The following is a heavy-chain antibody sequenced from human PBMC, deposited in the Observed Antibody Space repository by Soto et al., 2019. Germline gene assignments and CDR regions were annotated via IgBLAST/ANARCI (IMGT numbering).Heavy chain of an antibody. V-gene: IGHV5-51*01. Sequence: GESLKISCKGSGYSFTSYWIGWVRQMPGKGLEWMGIIYPGDSDTRYSPSFQGQVTISADKSISTAYLQWSSLKASDTAMYYCARLTYDYSIVYYYYMDVSGKGTTVTVSS. J-gene: IGHJ6*03. CDR3: ARLTYDYSIVYYYYMDV. D-gene: IGHD4-4*01. CDR2: IYPGDSDT. CDR1: GYSFTSYW.